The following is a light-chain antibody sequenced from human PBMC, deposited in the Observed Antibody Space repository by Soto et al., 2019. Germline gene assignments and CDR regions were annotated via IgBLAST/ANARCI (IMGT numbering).Light chain of an antibody. CDR1: SHDVGRYDY. CDR3: SSYTGSSTSVV. J-gene: IGLJ2*01. V-gene: IGLV2-14*01. CDR2: EVT. Sequence: QSALTQPASVSGSPGQSITISCTGTSHDVGRYDYVSWYQQHPGKAPKILIYEVTYRPSGVSDRFSGSKSGNTASLTISGLQAEDEADYYCSSYTGSSTSVVFGGGTKVTVL.